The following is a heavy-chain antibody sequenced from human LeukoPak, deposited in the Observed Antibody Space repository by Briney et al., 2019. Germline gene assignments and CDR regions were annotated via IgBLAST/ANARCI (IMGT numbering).Heavy chain of an antibody. J-gene: IGHJ6*03. CDR2: MNPNSGNT. V-gene: IGHV1-8*02. CDR1: GYTFTSYD. D-gene: IGHD3-3*01. Sequence: ASVKVSCKASGYTFTSYDINWVRQATGQGLEWMGWMNPNSGNTAYAQKFQGRVTMTTDTSTSTAYMELRSLRSDDTAVYYCAAGDYDFWSGYSVPLLDYYYMDVWGKGTTVTVSS. CDR3: AAGDYDFWSGYSVPLLDYYYMDV.